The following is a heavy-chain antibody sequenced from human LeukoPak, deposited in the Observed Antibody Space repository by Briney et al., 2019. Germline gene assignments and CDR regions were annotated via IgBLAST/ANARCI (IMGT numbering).Heavy chain of an antibody. V-gene: IGHV5-51*01. Sequence: GESLKISCQGFGYTFTTSWIGWVRQLPGKGLEWMAIIYADNSDTKYSLSFQGQVSISTDRSISTAYLQWSSLQASDTAIYYCAILNHPDGRVYWGQGTPVTVSS. J-gene: IGHJ4*02. CDR1: GYTFTTSW. D-gene: IGHD5-24*01. CDR3: AILNHPDGRVY. CDR2: IYADNSDT.